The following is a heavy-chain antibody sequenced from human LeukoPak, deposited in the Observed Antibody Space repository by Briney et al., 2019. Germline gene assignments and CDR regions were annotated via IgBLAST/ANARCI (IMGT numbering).Heavy chain of an antibody. D-gene: IGHD3-16*02. V-gene: IGHV4-39*07. CDR1: GGSISSSSYY. CDR2: IYYSGST. CDR3: ASSGVWGSYRYATGDY. J-gene: IGHJ4*02. Sequence: SETLSLTCTVSGGSISSSSYYWGWIRQPPGKGLEWIGSIYYSGSTYYNPSLKSRVTISVDTSKNQFSLKLRSVTAADTAVYYCASSGVWGSYRYATGDYWGQGTLVTVSS.